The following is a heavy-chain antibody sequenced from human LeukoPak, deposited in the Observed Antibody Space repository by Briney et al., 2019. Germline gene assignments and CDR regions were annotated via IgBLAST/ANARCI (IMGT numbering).Heavy chain of an antibody. CDR2: INHSGST. D-gene: IGHD3-22*01. V-gene: IGHV4-34*01. Sequence: SETLSLTCAVYGGSFSGYYWSWIRQPPGKGLEWIGEINHSGSTNYNPSLKSRVTISVDTSKNQFSLKLSSVAAADTAVYYCARENYDSSGYPDYWGQGTLVTVSS. J-gene: IGHJ4*02. CDR3: ARENYDSSGYPDY. CDR1: GGSFSGYY.